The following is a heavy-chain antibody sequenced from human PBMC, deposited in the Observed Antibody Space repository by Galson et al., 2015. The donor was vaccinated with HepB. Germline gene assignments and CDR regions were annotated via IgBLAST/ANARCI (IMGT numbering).Heavy chain of an antibody. CDR3: AKDRLMLASYYFYYGMDV. D-gene: IGHD3-16*01. CDR2: VSYDGISK. V-gene: IGHV3-30*18. J-gene: IGHJ6*02. Sequence: SLRLSCAASGFSFSEHGIHWVRQAPGKGLEWLAAVSYDGISKYYADSVKGRFTISRNNSENMAFLQMSSLRGEDTAVYYCAKDRLMLASYYFYYGMDVWGQGTTVIVSS. CDR1: GFSFSEHG.